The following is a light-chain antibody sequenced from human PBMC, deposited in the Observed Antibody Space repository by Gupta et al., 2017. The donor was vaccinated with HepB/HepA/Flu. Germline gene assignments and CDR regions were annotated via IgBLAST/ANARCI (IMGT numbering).Light chain of an antibody. V-gene: IGKV1-33*01. CDR2: DAS. J-gene: IGKJ2*01. CDR3: PQYGILPPGGAT. CDR1: QDIGKY. Sequence: DIQMTQSPSSLSASVGDRVTITCQASQDIGKYLNWYQQKPGMAPKLLIYDASNLETGVPSRFSGSASGPYYTFPISSLQPEVIATHYCPQYGILPPGGATFAQGTKLKIK.